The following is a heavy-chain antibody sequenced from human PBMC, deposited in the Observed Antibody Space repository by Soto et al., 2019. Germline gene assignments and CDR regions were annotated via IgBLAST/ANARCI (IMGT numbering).Heavy chain of an antibody. D-gene: IGHD1-26*01. CDR3: ARDQVGVTPLDY. CDR2: ISSSSSYT. J-gene: IGHJ4*02. CDR1: GFTFSDYY. V-gene: IGHV3-11*06. Sequence: QVQLVESGGGLVKPGGSLRLSCAASGFTFSDYYMSWIRQAPGKGLEWVSYISSSSSYTNYADSVKDRFTISRDNAKNSLYLQMNSLRAEDTAVYYCARDQVGVTPLDYWGQGTLVTVSS.